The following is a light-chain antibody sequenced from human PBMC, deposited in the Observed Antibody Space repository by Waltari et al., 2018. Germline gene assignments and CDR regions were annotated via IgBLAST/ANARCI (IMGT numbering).Light chain of an antibody. V-gene: IGLV3-1*01. Sequence: SYDLTQPPSVSVSPGQTASITCSGNKLGNTFASWYQQRPGQSPVLIIYHDKKRPSGIPERFAGSNSGYRATLTISGSLPMDEADYYCLAWDSSTAWTFGTGTRVTVL. CDR1: KLGNTF. CDR3: LAWDSSTAWT. CDR2: HDK. J-gene: IGLJ1*01.